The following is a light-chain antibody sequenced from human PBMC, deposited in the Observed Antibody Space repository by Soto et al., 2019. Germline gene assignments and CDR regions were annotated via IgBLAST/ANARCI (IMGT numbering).Light chain of an antibody. CDR3: QQYNIWPPLT. J-gene: IGKJ4*01. V-gene: IGKV3-15*01. Sequence: EIVVTQSPATLSASPGERATLSCTASQNINTNLAWYRQKPGQAPRLLIYAASTRATGIPGRFSGSGSGTEFTLTISSLQSEDFAVYYCQQYNIWPPLTFGGGTRVEIK. CDR1: QNINTN. CDR2: AAS.